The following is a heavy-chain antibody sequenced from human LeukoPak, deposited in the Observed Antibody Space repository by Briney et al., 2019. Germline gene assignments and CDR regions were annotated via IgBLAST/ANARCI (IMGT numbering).Heavy chain of an antibody. CDR2: IFPGDSDT. V-gene: IGHV5-51*01. J-gene: IGHJ4*02. CDR1: GYSFTSYW. Sequence: PGASLLISSNCSGYSFTSYWICWVRQLPGKNLEWMGIIFPGDSDTRYSPSFQGQVTISANKSISTAYLQWSSLKAADTAMYYCARPGSSGWYGWHYFDYWGQGTLVTVSS. D-gene: IGHD6-19*01. CDR3: ARPGSSGWYGWHYFDY.